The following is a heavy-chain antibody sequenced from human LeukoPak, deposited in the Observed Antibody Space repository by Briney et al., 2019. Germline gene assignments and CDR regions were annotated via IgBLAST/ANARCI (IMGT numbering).Heavy chain of an antibody. Sequence: AGGSLRLSCAASGFTLSSYAMHWVRQAPGKGLEYVSGISSNGGSTYYAGSVKGRFTISRDNSKNTVNLQMGSPRIEDTAVYHCARMTLYGSGTVDWGQGILVTVSS. V-gene: IGHV3-64*02. CDR3: ARMTLYGSGTVD. D-gene: IGHD3-10*01. CDR2: ISSNGGST. CDR1: GFTLSSYA. J-gene: IGHJ4*02.